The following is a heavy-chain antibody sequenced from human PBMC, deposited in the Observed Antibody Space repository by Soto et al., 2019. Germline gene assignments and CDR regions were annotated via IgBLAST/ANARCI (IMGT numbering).Heavy chain of an antibody. D-gene: IGHD3-22*01. CDR3: ARLDSSGYYARDAFDI. CDR1: GFTFSSYG. CDR2: IWYDGSNK. V-gene: IGHV3-33*03. J-gene: IGHJ3*02. Sequence: QVQLVESGGGVVQPGRSLRLSCAASGFTFSSYGMHWVRQAPGKGLEWVAVIWYDGSNKYYADSVKGRFTISRDNAKNSLYLQMNSLRAEDTAVYYCARLDSSGYYARDAFDIWGQGTMVTVSS.